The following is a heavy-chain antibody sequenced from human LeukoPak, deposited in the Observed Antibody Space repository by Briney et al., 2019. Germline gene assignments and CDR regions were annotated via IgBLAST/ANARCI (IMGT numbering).Heavy chain of an antibody. J-gene: IGHJ6*04. D-gene: IGHD3-10*02. CDR2: INWNGGSA. CDR3: AELGITMIGGV. Sequence: GGSLRLSCEASGFRFDNFGMSWVRQAPGKGLEWVSGINWNGGSAGYADSVKGRFTISRDNAKNSLYLQMNSLRAEDTAVYYCAELGITMIGGVWGKGTTVTISS. CDR1: GFRFDNFG. V-gene: IGHV3-20*04.